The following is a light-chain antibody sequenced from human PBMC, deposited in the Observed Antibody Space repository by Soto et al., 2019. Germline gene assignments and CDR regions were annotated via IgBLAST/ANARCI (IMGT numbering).Light chain of an antibody. CDR1: QTITTSQ. J-gene: IGKJ5*01. V-gene: IGKV3-20*01. CDR2: GAS. CDR3: QQYGSSLIT. Sequence: EIVLTHSRGTRSWSPGGRAMLYCXXSQTITTSQLAWYQQKPGQAPRVLIFGASNRATGIPDRFSGSGSGTDFTLTISSLEPEDFAVYYCQQYGSSLITFGQGTRLEIK.